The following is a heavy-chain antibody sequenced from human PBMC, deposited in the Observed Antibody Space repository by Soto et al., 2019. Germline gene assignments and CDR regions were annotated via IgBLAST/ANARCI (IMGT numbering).Heavy chain of an antibody. CDR2: ISGSGGST. J-gene: IGHJ6*02. CDR1: GFTFSSYA. CDR3: AKAEQQPPYYYYYYGMDV. D-gene: IGHD6-13*01. Sequence: GGSLRLSCAASGFTFSSYAMSWVRQAPGKGLEWVSAISGSGGSTYYADSVKGRFTISRDNSKNTLYLQMNSLRAEDTAVYYCAKAEQQPPYYYYYYGMDVWGQGTTVTVSS. V-gene: IGHV3-23*01.